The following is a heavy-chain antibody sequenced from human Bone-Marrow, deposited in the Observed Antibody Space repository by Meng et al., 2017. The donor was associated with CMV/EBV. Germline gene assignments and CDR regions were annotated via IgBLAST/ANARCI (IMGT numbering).Heavy chain of an antibody. V-gene: IGHV2-5*01. CDR3: AHAYDDFWSGYYLGAFDS. CDR1: GFSLNTSGVS. Sequence: SGPILVNPTQTLTLSCTFSGFSLNTSGVSVGWIRQPPGKALEWLALIDWNDDKRYSPSLNSRLTVTKDTSTNQVVLTLTNMEAVDTATYFCAHAYDDFWSGYYLGAFDSWGQGTLVTVSS. D-gene: IGHD3-3*01. J-gene: IGHJ3*02. CDR2: IDWNDDK.